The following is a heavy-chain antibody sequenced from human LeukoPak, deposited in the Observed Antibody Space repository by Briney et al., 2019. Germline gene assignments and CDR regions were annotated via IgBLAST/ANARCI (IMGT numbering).Heavy chain of an antibody. CDR1: GVSISSSNSY. CDR3: ARRGYYYDSSGYYSSYFDY. J-gene: IGHJ4*02. V-gene: IGHV4-39*01. Sequence: PSETLSLTCTVSGVSISSSNSYWGWIRQPPGKGLEWIGSIYYSGNTYYNASVKSRVTISIDSSKNQFSLKLSSVTAADTAVYYCARRGYYYDSSGYYSSYFDYWGQGTLVTVSS. CDR2: IYYSGNT. D-gene: IGHD3-22*01.